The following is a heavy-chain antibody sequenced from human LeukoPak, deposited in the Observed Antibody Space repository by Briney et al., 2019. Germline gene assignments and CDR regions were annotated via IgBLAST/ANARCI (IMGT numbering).Heavy chain of an antibody. J-gene: IGHJ4*02. D-gene: IGHD3-16*02. CDR1: GFTFSSYA. V-gene: IGHV3-23*01. CDR2: ISGSGGST. Sequence: GGSLRLSFGASGFTFSSYAMSWVRQAPGKGLEWGSAISGSGGSTYYADSVKGRFTISRENSKNTLYLQMNSLRAEDTAVYYCAKGADYDYIWGSYRPRGFDYWGQGTLVTVSS. CDR3: AKGADYDYIWGSYRPRGFDY.